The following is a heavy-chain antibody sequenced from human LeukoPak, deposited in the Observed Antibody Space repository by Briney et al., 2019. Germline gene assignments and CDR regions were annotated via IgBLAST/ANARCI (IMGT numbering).Heavy chain of an antibody. J-gene: IGHJ4*02. CDR1: GFTVSSTY. Sequence: GGSLRLSCAASGFTVSSTYMAWVRQAPGKGLEWASIMYIAGNTFHAGSVKGRFTISRDNSKNTLYLQMNSLTAEDTAVYYCARGYCFHGKCRFAFDYWGQGTLVTVSS. CDR2: MYIAGNT. V-gene: IGHV3-66*02. D-gene: IGHD2-15*01. CDR3: ARGYCFHGKCRFAFDY.